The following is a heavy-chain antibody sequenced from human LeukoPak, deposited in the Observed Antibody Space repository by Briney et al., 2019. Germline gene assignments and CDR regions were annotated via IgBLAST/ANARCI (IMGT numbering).Heavy chain of an antibody. D-gene: IGHD5-18*01. Sequence: SETLSLTCTVSGGSISSYYWSWIRQPPGKGLEWIGYIYYSGSTNYNPSPKSRVTISVDTSENQFSLKLSSVTAADTAVYYCARARGYSYGNDYWGQGTLVTVSS. V-gene: IGHV4-59*12. CDR1: GGSISSYY. J-gene: IGHJ4*02. CDR2: IYYSGST. CDR3: ARARGYSYGNDY.